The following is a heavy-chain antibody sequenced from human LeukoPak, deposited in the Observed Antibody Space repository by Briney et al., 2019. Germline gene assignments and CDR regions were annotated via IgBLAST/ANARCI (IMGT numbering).Heavy chain of an antibody. J-gene: IGHJ4*02. CDR3: ARDSESSGWYRVDY. CDR2: TYYRSKWYN. Sequence: SQTLSLTCAISGDSVSSNTAAWNWIRQSPSRGLEWLGRTYYRSKWYNDYAVSVKSRITINPDTTKNQFSLQLNSVTPEDTAIYFCARDSESSGWYRVDYWGQGTLVTVSS. D-gene: IGHD6-19*01. CDR1: GDSVSSNTAA. V-gene: IGHV6-1*01.